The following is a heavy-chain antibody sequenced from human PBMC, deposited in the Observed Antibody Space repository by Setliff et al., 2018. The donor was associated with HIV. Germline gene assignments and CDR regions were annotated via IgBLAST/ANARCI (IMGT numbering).Heavy chain of an antibody. CDR2: FYYNGDS. J-gene: IGHJ4*02. Sequence: SETLSLTCTVSGDSVNVRSYFWGWIRQPPGKGLEWIGTFYYNGDSRYNPSLKSRVTISVNTSKNQFSLNLNSVTAADTAVYYCARDTKMVKEGTDYWGQGTLVTVSS. CDR1: GDSVNVRSYF. D-gene: IGHD5-18*01. CDR3: ARDTKMVKEGTDY. V-gene: IGHV4-39*01.